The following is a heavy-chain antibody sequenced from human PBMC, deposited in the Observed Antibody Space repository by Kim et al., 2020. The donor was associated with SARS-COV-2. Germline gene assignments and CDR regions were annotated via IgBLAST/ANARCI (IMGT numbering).Heavy chain of an antibody. Sequence: GGSLRLSCAASGFTFSSYWMSWVRQAPGKGLEWVANIRQDGSEKYYVDSVKGRFTIFRDNAKNSLYLQMNSLRAEDTAVYYCARGQMAKIIDRLTFDYLGQGTPVTVSS. D-gene: IGHD3-22*01. J-gene: IGHJ4*02. CDR3: ARGQMAKIIDRLTFDY. CDR1: GFTFSSYW. CDR2: IRQDGSEK. V-gene: IGHV3-7*01.